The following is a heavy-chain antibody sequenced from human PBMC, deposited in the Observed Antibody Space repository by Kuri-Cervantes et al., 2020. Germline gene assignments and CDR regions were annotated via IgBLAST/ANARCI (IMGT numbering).Heavy chain of an antibody. CDR2: IYYSGST. CDR3: ARAVEGYDAFDI. J-gene: IGHJ3*02. D-gene: IGHD2-15*01. Sequence: SETLSLTCTVSGGSISSYYWSWIRQHPGKGLEWIGYIYYSGSTYYNPSLKSRVTISVDTSKNQFSLKLSSVTAADTAVYYCARAVEGYDAFDIWGQGTMVTVSS. CDR1: GGSISSYY. V-gene: IGHV4-59*06.